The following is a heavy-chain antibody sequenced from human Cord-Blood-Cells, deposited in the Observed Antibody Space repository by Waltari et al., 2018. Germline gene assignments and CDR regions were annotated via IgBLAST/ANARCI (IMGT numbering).Heavy chain of an antibody. Sequence: QLQLQESGPGLVKPSETLSLTCTVSGGSISSSSYYWGWIRQPPGKGLEWIGRIYYSGSTYYNPSLKSLVTISVDTSKNQFSLKLSSVTAADTAVYYCARVVAATPAFDIWGQGTMVTVSS. CDR2: IYYSGST. D-gene: IGHD2-15*01. CDR3: ARVVAATPAFDI. V-gene: IGHV4-39*07. CDR1: GGSISSSSYY. J-gene: IGHJ3*02.